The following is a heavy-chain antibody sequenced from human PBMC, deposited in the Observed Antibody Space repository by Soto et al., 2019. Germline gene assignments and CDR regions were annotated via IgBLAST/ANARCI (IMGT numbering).Heavy chain of an antibody. CDR2: IIPIFGTA. Sequence: SVKVSCKASGGTFSSYAISWVRQAPGQGLEWMGGIIPIFGTANYAQKFQGRVTITADKSTGTAYMELSSLRSEDTAVYYCARDWTAGMDVWGQGTTVTVSS. D-gene: IGHD1-1*01. J-gene: IGHJ6*02. CDR1: GGTFSSYA. CDR3: ARDWTAGMDV. V-gene: IGHV1-69*06.